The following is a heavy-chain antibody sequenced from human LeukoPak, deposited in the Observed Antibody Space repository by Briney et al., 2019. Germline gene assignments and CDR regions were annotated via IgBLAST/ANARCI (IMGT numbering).Heavy chain of an antibody. Sequence: SETLSLTCTVSGGSVSSGSYYWGWIRQPPGKGLEWIGYIYYSGSTNYNPSLKSRVTISVDTSKNQFSLKLSSVTAADTAVYYCARLPYYDILTGYFNGEWFDPWGQGTLVTVSS. CDR1: GGSVSSGSYY. J-gene: IGHJ5*02. CDR2: IYYSGST. V-gene: IGHV4-61*01. CDR3: ARLPYYDILTGYFNGEWFDP. D-gene: IGHD3-9*01.